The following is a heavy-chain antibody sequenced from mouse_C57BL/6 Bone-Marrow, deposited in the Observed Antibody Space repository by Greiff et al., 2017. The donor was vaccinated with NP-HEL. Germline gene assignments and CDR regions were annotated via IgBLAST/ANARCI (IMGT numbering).Heavy chain of an antibody. CDR1: GYAFTNYL. D-gene: IGHD2-4*01. V-gene: IGHV1-54*01. CDR3: ARGDYDYDGRFAY. J-gene: IGHJ3*01. Sequence: QLQQSGAELVRPGTSVKVSCKASGYAFTNYLIEWVKQRPGQGLEWIGVINPGSGGTKYNEKFKGKATLTADKSSSTAYMQLSSLTSEDSAVYFCARGDYDYDGRFAYWGQGTLVTVSA. CDR2: INPGSGGT.